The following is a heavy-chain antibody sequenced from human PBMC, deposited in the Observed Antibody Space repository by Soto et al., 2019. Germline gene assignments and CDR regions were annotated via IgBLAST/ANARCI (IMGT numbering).Heavy chain of an antibody. Sequence: QITLKESGPTLVKPTQTLTLTCPFSGFSLSTSGVGVGWIRQPPGKALEWLALIYWDDDKRYCPSLTSRLTITKDTSKNQVVLTMTNMDPVDTATYYCAHMNYYESSGYPIWFDPWGQGTLVNVSS. CDR1: GFSLSTSGVG. V-gene: IGHV2-5*02. CDR2: IYWDDDK. D-gene: IGHD3-22*01. J-gene: IGHJ5*02. CDR3: AHMNYYESSGYPIWFDP.